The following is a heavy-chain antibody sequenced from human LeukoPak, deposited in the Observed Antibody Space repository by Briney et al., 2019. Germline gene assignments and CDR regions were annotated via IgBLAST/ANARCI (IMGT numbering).Heavy chain of an antibody. CDR2: INHSGST. D-gene: IGHD6-13*01. Sequence: PSETLSLTCTVSGYSISSGYYWGWIRPPPGKGLEWIGEINHSGSTNYNPSLKSRVTISVDTSKNQFSLKLSSVTAADTAVYYCARAAYSSTWYSRYFDLWGRGTLVTVSS. V-gene: IGHV4-38-2*02. J-gene: IGHJ2*01. CDR1: GYSISSGYY. CDR3: ARAAYSSTWYSRYFDL.